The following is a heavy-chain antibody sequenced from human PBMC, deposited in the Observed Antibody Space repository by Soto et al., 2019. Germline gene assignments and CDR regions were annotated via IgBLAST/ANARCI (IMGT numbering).Heavy chain of an antibody. Sequence: EVQLLESGGGLVQPGGSLRLSCAASGFTFSSYAMSWVRQAPGKGLEWVSAISGSGGSTYYADSVKGRFTISRDNCKNTLYLQMNSLRAEDTAVYYCAKDSPLAYCGGDCYFRGGGGGYYYGMDVWGQGTTVTVSS. V-gene: IGHV3-23*01. J-gene: IGHJ6*02. D-gene: IGHD2-21*02. CDR2: ISGSGGST. CDR1: GFTFSSYA. CDR3: AKDSPLAYCGGDCYFRGGGGGYYYGMDV.